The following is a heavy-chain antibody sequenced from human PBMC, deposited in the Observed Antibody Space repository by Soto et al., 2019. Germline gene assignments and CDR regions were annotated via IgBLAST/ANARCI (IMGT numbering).Heavy chain of an antibody. CDR2: IKSKTDGGTT. CDR3: TTEYSSGWYDS. Sequence: PAESLRLSYASSGFTFSNAWLSWVRQAPGKGLECVGRIKSKTDGGTTDYAAPVKGRFTISRDDSKNTLYLQMNSLKTEDTAVYYCTTEYSSGWYDSWGQGT. CDR1: GFTFSNAW. D-gene: IGHD6-19*01. J-gene: IGHJ4*02. V-gene: IGHV3-15*01.